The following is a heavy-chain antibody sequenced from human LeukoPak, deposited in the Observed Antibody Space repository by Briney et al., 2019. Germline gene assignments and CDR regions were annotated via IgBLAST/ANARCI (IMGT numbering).Heavy chain of an antibody. CDR3: AKDRDTYNYGSGSYGPGFDY. CDR1: GFTFSSYA. V-gene: IGHV3-23*01. D-gene: IGHD3-10*01. J-gene: IGHJ4*02. Sequence: GGSLRLSCAASGFTFSSYAMSWVRQAPGKGLEWVSAISGSGGSTYYADSVKGRFTISRGNSKNTLYLQMNSLRAEDTAVYYCAKDRDTYNYGSGSYGPGFDYWGQGTLVTVSS. CDR2: ISGSGGST.